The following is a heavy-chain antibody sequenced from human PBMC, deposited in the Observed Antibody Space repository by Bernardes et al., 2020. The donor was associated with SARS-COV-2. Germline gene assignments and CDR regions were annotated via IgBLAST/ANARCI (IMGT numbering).Heavy chain of an antibody. CDR2: ISGSGGST. V-gene: IGHV3-23*01. CDR1: GFTFSSYA. J-gene: IGHJ4*02. CDR3: AKAEHLLVGGYYFDY. D-gene: IGHD2-8*02. Sequence: GGSLRLSCAASGFTFSSYAMSWVRQAPGKGLEWVSAISGSGGSTYYADSVKGRFTISRDNSKNTLYLQMNSLRAEDTAVYYCAKAEHLLVGGYYFDYWGQGTLVTVSS.